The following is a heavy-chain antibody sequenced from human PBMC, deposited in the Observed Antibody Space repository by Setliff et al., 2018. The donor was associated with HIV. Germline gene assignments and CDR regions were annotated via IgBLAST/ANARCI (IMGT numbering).Heavy chain of an antibody. CDR2: ISYDGTTA. CDR1: GFNFRSYS. Sequence: HPGGSLRLSCAASGFNFRSYSLHWVRQAPGEGLEWVAVISYDGTTAYYADSVKGRFTLSSDNSNNAVYLQMNSLRAEDTAVYYCVQGGLSSGWGSFWGQGTLVTVSS. CDR3: VQGGLSSGWGSF. D-gene: IGHD6-25*01. V-gene: IGHV3-30*18. J-gene: IGHJ4*02.